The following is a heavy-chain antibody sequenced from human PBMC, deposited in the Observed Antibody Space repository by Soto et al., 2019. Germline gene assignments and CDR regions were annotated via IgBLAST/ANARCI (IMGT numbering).Heavy chain of an antibody. D-gene: IGHD6-6*01. Sequence: LRLSCAASRFTFSSYGMHWVRQAPGKGLEWVAVISYDGSNKYYADSVKGRFTISRDNSKNTLYLQMNSLRAEDTAVYYCAKGTSVIAALDYWGQGTLVTVSS. CDR2: ISYDGSNK. J-gene: IGHJ4*02. V-gene: IGHV3-30*18. CDR1: RFTFSSYG. CDR3: AKGTSVIAALDY.